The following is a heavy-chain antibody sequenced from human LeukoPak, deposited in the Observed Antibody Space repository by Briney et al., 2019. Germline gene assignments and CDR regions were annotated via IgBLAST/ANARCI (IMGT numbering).Heavy chain of an antibody. CDR1: GFTFSSDE. CDR3: ARVLDRGYDCFDY. Sequence: PGGSLRLSCAASGFTFSSDEMNWGRQAPGKGLEGVSYISSSGSTIYYADSVKGRFTISRDNAKNSLYLQMNSLRAEDTAVYYCARVLDRGYDCFDYWGQGTLVTVSS. D-gene: IGHD5-12*01. CDR2: ISSSGSTI. J-gene: IGHJ4*02. V-gene: IGHV3-48*03.